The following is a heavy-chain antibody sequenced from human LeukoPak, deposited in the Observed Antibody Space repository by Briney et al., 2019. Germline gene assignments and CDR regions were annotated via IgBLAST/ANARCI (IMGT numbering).Heavy chain of an antibody. D-gene: IGHD1-14*01. CDR2: ISSSSSYI. Sequence: GGSLRLSCAASGFTFSSYSMNWVRQAPGKGLEWVSYISSSSSYIYYADSVKGRFTISRDNAKNSLYLQMNSLRAEDTAVYYCARSRIKSGNWFDPWGQGTLVTVSS. CDR3: ARSRIKSGNWFDP. J-gene: IGHJ5*02. CDR1: GFTFSSYS. V-gene: IGHV3-21*05.